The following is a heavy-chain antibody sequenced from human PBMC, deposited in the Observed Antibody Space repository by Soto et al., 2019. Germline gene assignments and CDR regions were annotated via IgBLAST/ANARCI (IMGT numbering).Heavy chain of an antibody. CDR1: GGTFDNYA. D-gene: IGHD5-12*01. V-gene: IGHV1-69*13. J-gene: IGHJ4*02. CDR3: ARVAPWLGYYFDY. Sequence: SVKVSCKASGGTFDNYAIVWVRQAPGQGLEWVGGVIPVLGAADYAQKFQDKVTITADASTSTAYMGLSSLTSEDTAVYYCARVAPWLGYYFDYWGQGTLVTVSS. CDR2: VIPVLGAA.